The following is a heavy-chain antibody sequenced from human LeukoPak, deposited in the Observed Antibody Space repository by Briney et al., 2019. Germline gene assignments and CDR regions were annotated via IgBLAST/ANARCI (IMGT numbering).Heavy chain of an antibody. CDR1: GYTFTTYA. CDR2: INAGNGNT. CDR3: ARGEDGFWSGYVEH. J-gene: IGHJ1*01. V-gene: IGHV1-3*01. D-gene: IGHD3-3*01. Sequence: ASVKVSCKASGYTFTTYAMHWVRQAPGQRLEWMGWINAGNGNTKYSQKFQARVTITRDTSASTAYMELSSLRSEDTAVYYCARGEDGFWSGYVEHWGQGTLVTVSS.